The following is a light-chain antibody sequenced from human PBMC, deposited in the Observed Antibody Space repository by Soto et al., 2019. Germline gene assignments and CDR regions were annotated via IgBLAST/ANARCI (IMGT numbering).Light chain of an antibody. V-gene: IGLV2-14*01. CDR3: SSYTSSSTPYV. CDR2: DVT. Sequence: QSALTQPASVSGSPGQSITISCTGTSSDVGGYNYVSWYQQHPVKAPKLMIYDVTNRPSGVSDRFSGSKSGNTASLTISGHQAEEEADYYCSSYTSSSTPYVFGTGTKLTVL. CDR1: SSDVGGYNY. J-gene: IGLJ1*01.